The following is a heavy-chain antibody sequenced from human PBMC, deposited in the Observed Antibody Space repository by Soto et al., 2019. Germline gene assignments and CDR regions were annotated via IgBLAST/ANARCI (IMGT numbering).Heavy chain of an antibody. Sequence: SETLSLTCTVCGGSINTFYWSWVRQPAGKGLEWIGRIFSSGSTSFNPSLESRVAMSVDTSKNHFSLNLSSVTAADMAVYYCAREGSYSAYNFAHGIQLWSFDFWGQGALVTVSS. CDR2: IFSSGST. J-gene: IGHJ4*02. V-gene: IGHV4-4*07. CDR3: AREGSYSAYNFAHGIQLWSFDF. D-gene: IGHD5-12*01. CDR1: GGSINTFY.